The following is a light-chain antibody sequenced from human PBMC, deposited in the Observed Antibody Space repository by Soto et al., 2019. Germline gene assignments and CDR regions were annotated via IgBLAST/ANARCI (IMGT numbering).Light chain of an antibody. Sequence: EIVLTQSPDTLSLSPGERATLSCRASQSISHSLVAWYQQKPGQPPRPLIYGASNRATGIPDRFSGRGSVTEFTLTISRLEPEEFAVYYCQLYDGSLFTFGPGTKVDIK. J-gene: IGKJ3*01. CDR1: QSISHSL. CDR3: QLYDGSLFT. CDR2: GAS. V-gene: IGKV3-20*01.